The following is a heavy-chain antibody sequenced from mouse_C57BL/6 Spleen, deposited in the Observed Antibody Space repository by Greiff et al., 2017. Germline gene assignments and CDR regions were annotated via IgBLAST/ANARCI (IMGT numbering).Heavy chain of an antibody. CDR1: GYAFSSSW. V-gene: IGHV1-82*01. Sequence: QVQLQQSGPELVKPGASVKISCKASGYAFSSSWMNWVKQRPGKGLEWIGRIYPGDGDTNYNGKFKGKATLTADKSSSTAYMQLSSLTSEDSAVYFCARDYEYGGCAYWGQGTLVTVSA. D-gene: IGHD2-4*01. CDR3: ARDYEYGGCAY. CDR2: IYPGDGDT. J-gene: IGHJ3*01.